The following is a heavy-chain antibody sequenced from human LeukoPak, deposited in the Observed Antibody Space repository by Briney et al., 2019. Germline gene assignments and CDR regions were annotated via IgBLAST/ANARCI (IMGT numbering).Heavy chain of an antibody. V-gene: IGHV3-74*01. CDR3: ARGKSDAYGLEDY. CDR2: INSDGSST. CDR1: GYTLTELS. J-gene: IGHJ4*02. D-gene: IGHD4-17*01. Sequence: SCKVSGYTLTELSMHWVRQAPGKGLAWVSHINSDGSSTDYADSVRGRFTISRDNAKNTLYLHMNSLRAEDTAVYFCARGKSDAYGLEDYWGQGTLVTVSS.